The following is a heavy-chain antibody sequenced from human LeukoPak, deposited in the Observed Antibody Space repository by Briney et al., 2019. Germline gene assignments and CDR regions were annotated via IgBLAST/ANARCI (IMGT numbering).Heavy chain of an antibody. CDR3: VRGSSGTVVRGVSWAWFDP. CDR1: GXTLSTYW. D-gene: IGHD3-10*01. V-gene: IGHV3-7*03. CDR2: IKPDGSGK. Sequence: PGGSLRLSCVASGXTLSTYWMTWVRQAPGKGLEWVANIKPDGSGKYFVDSVRGRFTISRDNVKNSLYLQMNSLRAEDTAVCYCVRGSSGTVVRGVSWAWFDPWGQGTLVTVSS. J-gene: IGHJ5*02.